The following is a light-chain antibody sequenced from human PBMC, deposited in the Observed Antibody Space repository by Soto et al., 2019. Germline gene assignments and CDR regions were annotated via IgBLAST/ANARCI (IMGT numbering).Light chain of an antibody. J-gene: IGKJ4*01. CDR3: QQYYRSPPT. Sequence: EVVLTQSPGTLSLSPGERTTLSCRASQSVSSNFLAWYQRKPGQAPRLLIYGASSRATGIPDRFSGSGSGTDFTLTISILEPEDVAVYYCQQYYRSPPTFGGGTKVEI. CDR2: GAS. CDR1: QSVSSNF. V-gene: IGKV3-20*01.